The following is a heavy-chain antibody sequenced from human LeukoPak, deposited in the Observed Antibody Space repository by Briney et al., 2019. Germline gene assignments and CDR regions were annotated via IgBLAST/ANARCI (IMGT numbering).Heavy chain of an antibody. Sequence: PSETPSLTCTVSVGSISSYYWSWIRQPPGKGLEWIGYIFYSGSTNYNPSLKSRVTISVDMSKNQFSLKLSSVTAADTAVYDCARLIAARSYDAFDIWGQGTVVTVSS. CDR1: VGSISSYY. CDR2: IFYSGST. CDR3: ARLIAARSYDAFDI. V-gene: IGHV4-59*01. J-gene: IGHJ3*02. D-gene: IGHD6-6*01.